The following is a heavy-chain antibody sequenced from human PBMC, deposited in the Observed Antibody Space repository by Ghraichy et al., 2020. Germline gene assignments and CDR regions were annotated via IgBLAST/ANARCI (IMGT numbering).Heavy chain of an antibody. Sequence: GESLNISCTASGFTFSTYAMTWVRQAPGKGLEWVSSISASGGSAYYADSVKGRLTISRDNSKNTLYLQMNSLRAEDTAMYYCATAPPSGTLYSGTYMDYWGQGTLVTVSA. CDR3: ATAPPSGTLYSGTYMDY. V-gene: IGHV3-23*01. CDR2: ISASGGSA. D-gene: IGHD1-26*01. J-gene: IGHJ4*02. CDR1: GFTFSTYA.